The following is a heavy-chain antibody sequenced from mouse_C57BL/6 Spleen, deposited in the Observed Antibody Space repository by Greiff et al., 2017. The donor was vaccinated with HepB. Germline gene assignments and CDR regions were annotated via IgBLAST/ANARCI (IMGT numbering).Heavy chain of an antibody. CDR1: GFTFSDYG. CDR3: ARPESNYAMDY. V-gene: IGHV5-17*01. Sequence: EVQLQQSGGGLVKPGGSLKLSYAASGFTFSDYGMHWVRQAPEKGLEWVAYISSGSSTIYYADTVKGRFTISRDNAKNTLFLQMTSLRSEDTAMYYCARPESNYAMDYWGQGTSVTVSS. J-gene: IGHJ4*01. D-gene: IGHD5-1*01. CDR2: ISSGSSTI.